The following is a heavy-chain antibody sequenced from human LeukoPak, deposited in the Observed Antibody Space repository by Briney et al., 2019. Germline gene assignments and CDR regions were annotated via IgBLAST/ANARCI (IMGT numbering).Heavy chain of an antibody. Sequence: GGSLRLSCAASGFTVSNNYMNWVRQAPGKGLEWVSIIYNGGRTHYADSVRGRFSISRDKSKNTLYLQMNSLRAEDTAVYFCARGNTAMSNWGQGTLVTVSS. CDR1: GFTVSNNY. D-gene: IGHD5-18*01. V-gene: IGHV3-66*01. J-gene: IGHJ4*02. CDR3: ARGNTAMSN. CDR2: IYNGGRT.